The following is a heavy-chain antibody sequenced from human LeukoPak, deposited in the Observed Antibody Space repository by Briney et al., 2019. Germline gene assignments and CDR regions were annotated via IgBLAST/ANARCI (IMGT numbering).Heavy chain of an antibody. D-gene: IGHD3-16*01. CDR2: IYYSGST. J-gene: IGHJ4*02. CDR1: GGSFSTYY. CDR3: TRAVITFGAAVAKGFDC. V-gene: IGHV4-59*01. Sequence: PSETLSLTCTVAGGSFSTYYWSWIRQPPGKGLEWIGYIYYSGSTDYSPSLKSRVTMSLDTSKNQCSLNLSSVTAADTAVYYCTRAVITFGAAVAKGFDCWGQGTLVTVSS.